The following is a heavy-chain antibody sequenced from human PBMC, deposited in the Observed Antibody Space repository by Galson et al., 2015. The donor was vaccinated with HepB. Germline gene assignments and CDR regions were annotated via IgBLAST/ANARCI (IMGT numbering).Heavy chain of an antibody. CDR1: GYTFIDYD. Sequence: SVKVSCKASGYTFIDYDINWARQATGQGLEWMGWMNPYSGSTGYAQNFQGRVTMTRDTAIGTAYMELSSLRSEDTAVYYCARGWGDYGDYISYGMDVWGQGTTVTVFS. CDR3: ARGWGDYGDYISYGMDV. D-gene: IGHD4-17*01. CDR2: MNPYSGST. J-gene: IGHJ6*02. V-gene: IGHV1-8*01.